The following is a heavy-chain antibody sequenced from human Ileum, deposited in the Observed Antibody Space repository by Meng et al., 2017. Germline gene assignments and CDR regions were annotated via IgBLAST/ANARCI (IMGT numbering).Heavy chain of an antibody. V-gene: IGHV4-4*02. Sequence: QVQLQESGPGLVKPSGTLARTCAVSGGSISNGKGWSWVRQPPGKGLEWIGEISQSGTTNYYPSLNSRVSISLDKANNHLSLTLTSVTAADTAVYYCATYGSGFTPPLDPWGQGILVTVSS. CDR3: ATYGSGFTPPLDP. J-gene: IGHJ5*02. D-gene: IGHD3-10*01. CDR1: GGSISNGKG. CDR2: ISQSGTT.